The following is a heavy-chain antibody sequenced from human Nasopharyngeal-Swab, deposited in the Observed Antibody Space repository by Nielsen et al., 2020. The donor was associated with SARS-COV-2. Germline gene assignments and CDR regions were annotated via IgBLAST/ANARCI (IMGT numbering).Heavy chain of an antibody. CDR1: GFTFASYN. CDR2: ITSGAGI. J-gene: IGHJ4*02. CDR3: SRSETTTTGDQ. Sequence: GGSLRLSCAASGFTFASYNINWVRQAPGKGLEWVLSITSGAGIYSSESARGRFTISRDNAQNTVYLQMNSLRVEDTAVYFCSRSETTTTGDQWGQGTPVTVSS. D-gene: IGHD1-1*01. V-gene: IGHV3-69-1*02.